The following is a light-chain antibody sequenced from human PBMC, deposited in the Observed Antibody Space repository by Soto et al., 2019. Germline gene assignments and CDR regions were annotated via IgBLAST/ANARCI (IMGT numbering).Light chain of an antibody. J-gene: IGKJ5*01. CDR1: QTIMTY. CDR3: QQYNNWPPDT. CDR2: AAS. Sequence: IQMTQSPSSLSASVGDEVTITCRASQTIMTYLNWYQLKPGKPPRLLIYAASSLQSGVPSRFSGSGSGTDFTLTITSLQSEDFAVYFCQQYNNWPPDTFGQGTRLEIK. V-gene: IGKV1-39*01.